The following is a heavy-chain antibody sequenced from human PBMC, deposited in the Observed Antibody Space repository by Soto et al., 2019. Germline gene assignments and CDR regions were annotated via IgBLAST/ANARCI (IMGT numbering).Heavy chain of an antibody. CDR2: IKSKIVGETT. D-gene: IGHD2-2*01. CDR3: TTDNCRSSTCYLNY. Sequence: SGIPFSTTYMNWVRQAPGKGREWVGRIKSKIVGETTDFSAPVKGRFALSRDDSKNTVSLQMNSLKSEDTAIYYCTTDNCRSSTCYLNYWGQGALVTVSS. CDR1: GIPFSTTY. V-gene: IGHV3-15*07. J-gene: IGHJ4*02.